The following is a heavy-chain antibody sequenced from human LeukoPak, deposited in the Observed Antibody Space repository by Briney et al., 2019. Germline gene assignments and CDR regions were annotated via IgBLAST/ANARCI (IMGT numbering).Heavy chain of an antibody. J-gene: IGHJ5*02. CDR2: IWYDGSNK. Sequence: PGGSLRLSCAASGFTFSSYGMHWVRQAPGKGLEWVAVIWYDGSNKYYADSVKGRFTISRDNSKNTLYLQMNSLRAEDTAVYYCARRRGDNWFDPWGQGTLVTVSP. D-gene: IGHD3-10*01. CDR1: GFTFSSYG. V-gene: IGHV3-33*01. CDR3: ARRRGDNWFDP.